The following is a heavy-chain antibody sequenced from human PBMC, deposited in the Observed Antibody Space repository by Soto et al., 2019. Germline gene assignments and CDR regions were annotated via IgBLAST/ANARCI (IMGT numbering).Heavy chain of an antibody. J-gene: IGHJ4*02. CDR1: GYTFTNFG. Sequence: SVKVSCKASGYTFTNFGISWVRQAPGQGLEWMGGIIPILGIANYAQKFQGRVTITADKSTSTAYMELSSLRSEDTAVYYCARSLRRGPPFDYWGQGTLVTVS. V-gene: IGHV1-69*10. D-gene: IGHD3-10*01. CDR2: IIPILGIA. CDR3: ARSLRRGPPFDY.